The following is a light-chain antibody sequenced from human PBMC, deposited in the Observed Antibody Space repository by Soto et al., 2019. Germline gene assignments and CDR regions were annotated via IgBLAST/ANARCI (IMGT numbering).Light chain of an antibody. CDR3: SSYTSDTTRDVV. V-gene: IGLV2-14*01. J-gene: IGLJ2*01. CDR2: DVS. Sequence: QSALTQPASVSGSPGQSITISCTGTSSDVGGYNYVSWYQQHPGKAPKLIIYDVSNRPSGIFNRFSGSKSGNTASLTISGLQAEDEADYYCSSYTSDTTRDVVFGGGTKRTVL. CDR1: SSDVGGYNY.